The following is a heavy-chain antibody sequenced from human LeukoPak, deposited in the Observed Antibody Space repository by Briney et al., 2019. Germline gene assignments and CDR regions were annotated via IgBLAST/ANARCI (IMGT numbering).Heavy chain of an antibody. V-gene: IGHV1-69*13. CDR2: IIPIFGTA. Sequence: SVKVSCKASGYTSTTYGISWVRQAPGQGLEWMGGIIPIFGTANYAQKFQGRVTITADESTSTAYMELSSLRSEDTAVYYCAREGSIGLRGVEEFGELPQAAFDIWGQGTMVTVSS. J-gene: IGHJ3*02. CDR3: AREGSIGLRGVEEFGELPQAAFDI. CDR1: GYTSTTYG. D-gene: IGHD3-10*01.